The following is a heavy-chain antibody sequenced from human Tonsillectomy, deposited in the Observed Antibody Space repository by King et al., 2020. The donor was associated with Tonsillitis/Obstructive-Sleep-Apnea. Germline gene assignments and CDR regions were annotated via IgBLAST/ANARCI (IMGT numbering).Heavy chain of an antibody. Sequence: EVQLVESGAEVKKPGESLKISCKGSGYSFTSYWIGWVRQMPGKGLEWMGIIYHGDTDNRYSPSFQGQVTISADKSISTAYLQWSSLKASDTAMYYCARSPLRFFEWSQSPYMDVWGKGTTVTVSS. V-gene: IGHV5-51*01. J-gene: IGHJ6*03. CDR2: IYHGDTDN. D-gene: IGHD3-3*01. CDR1: GYSFTSYW. CDR3: ARSPLRFFEWSQSPYMDV.